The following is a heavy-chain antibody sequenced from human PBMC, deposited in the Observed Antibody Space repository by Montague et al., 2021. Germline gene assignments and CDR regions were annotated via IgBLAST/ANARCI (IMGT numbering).Heavy chain of an antibody. CDR3: ARDSYSSGWYSAEYFQH. Sequence: SLRLSCAASGFTFRTYGVNWVRQAPGKGLEWVSYITGSSSSIYYADSVRGRFTISGDNPKNSLYLQMNSLRDEDTAVYYCARDSYSSGWYSAEYFQHWGQGTLVTVSS. D-gene: IGHD6-19*01. CDR1: GFTFRTYG. CDR2: ITGSSSSI. V-gene: IGHV3-48*02. J-gene: IGHJ1*01.